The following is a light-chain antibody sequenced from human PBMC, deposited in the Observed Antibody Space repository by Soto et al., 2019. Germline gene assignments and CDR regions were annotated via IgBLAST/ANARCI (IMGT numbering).Light chain of an antibody. Sequence: EIVLSQSPGTLSLSAGERSTLSCMASQSVSNNYLAWYQQKPGQAPRLLIYGASNRATGIPDRFSGSGSGTDFTLTISRLEPEDIAVYYCQQYGRSGTFGQGTKVDIK. CDR1: QSVSNNY. V-gene: IGKV3-20*01. J-gene: IGKJ1*01. CDR3: QQYGRSGT. CDR2: GAS.